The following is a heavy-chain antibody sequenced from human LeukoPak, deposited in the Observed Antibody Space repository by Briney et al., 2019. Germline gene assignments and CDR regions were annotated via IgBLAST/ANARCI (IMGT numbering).Heavy chain of an antibody. CDR3: ARENFSNYYDSSGYYP. CDR1: GGSISSGGYY. Sequence: SETLSLTCTVSGGSISSGGYYWSWIRQHPGKGLEWIGYIYYSGSTYYNPSLKSRVTISVDTSKNQFSLKLSSVTAADTAVYYCARENFSNYYDSSGYYPWGQGTLVTVSS. J-gene: IGHJ5*02. D-gene: IGHD3-22*01. V-gene: IGHV4-31*03. CDR2: IYYSGST.